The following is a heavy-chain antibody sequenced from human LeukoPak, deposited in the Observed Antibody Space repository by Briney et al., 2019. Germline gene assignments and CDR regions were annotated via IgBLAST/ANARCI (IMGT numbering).Heavy chain of an antibody. D-gene: IGHD4-17*01. V-gene: IGHV1-2*02. CDR3: ARDRKNTPNYGDRFDY. CDR2: INPNSGGT. Sequence: GASVKVSCKASGYTFTGYYMHWVRQAPGQGLEWMGWINPNSGGTNYAQKFQGRVTMTRDTSISTAYMELSRLRSDDTAVYYCARDRKNTPNYGDRFDYWGQGTLVTVSS. J-gene: IGHJ4*02. CDR1: GYTFTGYY.